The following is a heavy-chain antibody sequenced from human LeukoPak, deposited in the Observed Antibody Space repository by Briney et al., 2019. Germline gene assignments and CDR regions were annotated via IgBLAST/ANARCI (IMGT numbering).Heavy chain of an antibody. Sequence: ASVKVSCKASGYTFTSYGISWVRQAPGQGLEWMGWISAYNGNTNYAQKLQGRVTITADESTSTAYMELSSLRSEDTAVYYCARDSDYSNHWFDPWGQGTLVTVSS. CDR2: ISAYNGNT. CDR3: ARDSDYSNHWFDP. J-gene: IGHJ5*02. V-gene: IGHV1-18*01. D-gene: IGHD4-11*01. CDR1: GYTFTSYG.